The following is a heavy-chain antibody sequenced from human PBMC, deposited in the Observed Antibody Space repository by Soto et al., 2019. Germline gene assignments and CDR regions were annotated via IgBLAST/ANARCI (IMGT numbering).Heavy chain of an antibody. CDR2: ISGSGGTT. CDR1: GFTFSSYA. J-gene: IGHJ3*02. D-gene: IGHD6-19*01. CDR3: AKTANGWFSAFDI. V-gene: IGHV3-23*01. Sequence: EVQLLESGGGLVQPGGSLRLSCAASGFTFSSYAMSWVRQAPGKGLEWVSAISGSGGTTYYADSVKGRFTFSRDNYKNTLYLQMNSLRAEDTDVYYCAKTANGWFSAFDIWGQGTMVTVSS.